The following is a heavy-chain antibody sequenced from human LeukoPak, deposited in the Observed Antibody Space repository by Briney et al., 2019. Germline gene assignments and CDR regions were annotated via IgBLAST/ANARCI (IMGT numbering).Heavy chain of an antibody. CDR1: GGSISSYY. D-gene: IGHD3-10*01. CDR3: ARDFGVLLWLGELSYYMDV. CDR2: IYTSGST. J-gene: IGHJ6*03. V-gene: IGHV4-4*07. Sequence: SETLSLTCTVSGGSISSYYWSWIRQPAGKGLEWIGRIYTSGSTNYNPSLKSRVTMSVDTSKNQFSLKLSSVTAADTAVYYCARDFGVLLWLGELSYYMDVWGKGTTVTVSS.